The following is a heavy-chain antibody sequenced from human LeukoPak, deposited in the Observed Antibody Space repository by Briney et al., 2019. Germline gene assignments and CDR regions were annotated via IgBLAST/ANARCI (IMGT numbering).Heavy chain of an antibody. CDR2: ISYDGSNK. V-gene: IGHV3-30*18. CDR3: AKNPPLEGPNY. D-gene: IGHD3-3*01. Sequence: QPGGSLRLSYAASGFTFSSYGMHWVRQAPGKGLEWVAVISYDGSNKYYADSVKGRFTISRDNSKNTLYLQMNSLRAEDTAVYYCAKNPPLEGPNYWGQGTLVTVSS. CDR1: GFTFSSYG. J-gene: IGHJ4*02.